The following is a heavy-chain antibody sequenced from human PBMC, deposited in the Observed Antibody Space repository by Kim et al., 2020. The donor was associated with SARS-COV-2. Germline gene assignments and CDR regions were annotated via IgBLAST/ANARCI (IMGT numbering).Heavy chain of an antibody. J-gene: IGHJ4*02. D-gene: IGHD3-10*01. V-gene: IGHV3-11*06. CDR3: ASQRRYYGSGAEYFDY. Sequence: YVKGRFPISRDNAKNSLYLQMNSLRAEDTAVYYCASQRRYYGSGAEYFDYWGQGTLVTVSS.